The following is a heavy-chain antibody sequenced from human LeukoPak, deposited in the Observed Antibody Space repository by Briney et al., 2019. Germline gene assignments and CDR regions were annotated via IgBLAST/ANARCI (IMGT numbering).Heavy chain of an antibody. V-gene: IGHV4-59*01. CDR1: GGSISSYY. D-gene: IGHD1-26*01. CDR2: IYYSGST. J-gene: IGHJ3*02. Sequence: SETLSLTCTVSGGSISSYYRSWIRQPPGKGLEWIGYIYYSGSTNYNPSLKSRVTISVDTSKNQFSLKLSSVTAADTAVYYCARPQLVGDGAFDIWGQGTMVTVSS. CDR3: ARPQLVGDGAFDI.